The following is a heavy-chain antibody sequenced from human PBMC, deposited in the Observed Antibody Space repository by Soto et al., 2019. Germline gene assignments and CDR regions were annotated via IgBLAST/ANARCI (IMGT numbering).Heavy chain of an antibody. J-gene: IGHJ6*02. CDR3: ARGVMDV. CDR2: INPGGGET. V-gene: IGHV1-46*01. CDR1: GYTFTSNY. Sequence: QVQLVQSGAEVKRPGASVKVSCKASGYTFTSNYIHWVRQAPGPGLEWVGMINPGGGETTDAQTVEGRVSMTRDTSTGAVYMEVSSLTSEDPAVYYCARGVMDVWGRGTTVTVSS. D-gene: IGHD3-16*01.